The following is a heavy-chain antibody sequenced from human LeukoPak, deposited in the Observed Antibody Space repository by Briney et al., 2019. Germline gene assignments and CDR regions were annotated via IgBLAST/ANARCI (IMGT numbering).Heavy chain of an antibody. CDR1: GFTFSTYY. J-gene: IGHJ4*02. CDR3: LNYPNG. D-gene: IGHD1-7*01. CDR2: ISGDRSVT. Sequence: GGSLTLSCPASGFTFSTYYMHWVSHAPGKGLVWVSRISGDRSVTSYADSVRGRFTISRDNAKNTLYLQVNILISDDAVVYYSLNYPNGWGRGTLVTVSS. V-gene: IGHV3-74*01.